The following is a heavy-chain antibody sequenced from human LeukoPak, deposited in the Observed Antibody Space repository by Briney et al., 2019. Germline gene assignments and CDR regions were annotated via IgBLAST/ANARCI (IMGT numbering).Heavy chain of an antibody. Sequence: GSLRLSCAASGFTFSSYWMRWVRQAPGKGLVWVSRINSDGSSTTYADSVKGRFTISRDNAKNTLYLQMNSLRVEETAVYYCARDVQYDSSGYTFHFWGQGILVTVSS. CDR1: GFTFSSYW. CDR2: INSDGSST. J-gene: IGHJ4*02. D-gene: IGHD3-22*01. V-gene: IGHV3-74*01. CDR3: ARDVQYDSSGYTFHF.